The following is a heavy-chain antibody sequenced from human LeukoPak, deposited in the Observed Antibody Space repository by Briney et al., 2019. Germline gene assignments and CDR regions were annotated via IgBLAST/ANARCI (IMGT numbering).Heavy chain of an antibody. CDR2: IIPIFGTA. Sequence: SSVKVSXKASGGTFSSYAISWVRQAPGQGLEWMGRIIPIFGTANYAQKFQGRVTITTDESTSTAYMELSSLRSEDTAVYYCARDREQLNSFDYWGQGTLVTVSS. CDR3: ARDREQLNSFDY. CDR1: GGTFSSYA. D-gene: IGHD5-18*01. J-gene: IGHJ4*02. V-gene: IGHV1-69*05.